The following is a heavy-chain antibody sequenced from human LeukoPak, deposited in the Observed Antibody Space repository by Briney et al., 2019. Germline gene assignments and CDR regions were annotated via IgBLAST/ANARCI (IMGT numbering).Heavy chain of an antibody. V-gene: IGHV1-2*02. CDR3: AREPGYCRGGSGYGFDY. J-gene: IGHJ4*02. CDR2: INPNSGGT. Sequence: HVASVSASYKVSGYTFSGYYTDWVRQAPGQGLEWMGWINPNSGGTNYAQKVQGRVTMTRNTSISTAYLARSRLRSDDTAVYYCAREPGYCRGGSGYGFDYWGQGTLVTVSS. CDR1: GYTFSGYY. D-gene: IGHD2-15*01.